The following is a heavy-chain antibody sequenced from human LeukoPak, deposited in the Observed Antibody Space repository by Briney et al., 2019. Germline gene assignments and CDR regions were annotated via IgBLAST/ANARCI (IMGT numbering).Heavy chain of an antibody. Sequence: ASVKVSCKASGYSFNNYYIHWVRQAPGQGLEWVGWMYPKNGGTNYAQNFQGRVTLTRDTSITTDYMELSSLNSDDTALYYCVRENWYYDYWGQGTLVTVSS. CDR2: MYPKNGGT. D-gene: IGHD1-1*01. CDR3: VRENWYYDY. CDR1: GYSFNNYY. V-gene: IGHV1-2*02. J-gene: IGHJ4*02.